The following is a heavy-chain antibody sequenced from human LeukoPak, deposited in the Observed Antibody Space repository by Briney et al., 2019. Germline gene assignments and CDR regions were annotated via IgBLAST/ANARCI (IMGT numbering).Heavy chain of an antibody. CDR3: ARVTYRSSSPFFNF. Sequence: PSETLSLTRNVSGDSVNNTNYYWAWIRQPPGKGLEWIGSINYRGNTYFNPSLKSRITLSVDSSMNQFSLKLTSVTAADTAMFFCARVTYRSSSPFFNFWGQGTLVTVSS. CDR2: INYRGNT. D-gene: IGHD6-6*01. CDR1: GDSVNNTNYY. V-gene: IGHV4-39*07. J-gene: IGHJ4*02.